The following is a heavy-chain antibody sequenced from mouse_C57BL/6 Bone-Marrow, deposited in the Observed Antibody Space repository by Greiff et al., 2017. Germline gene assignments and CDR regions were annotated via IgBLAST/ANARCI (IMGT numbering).Heavy chain of an antibody. D-gene: IGHD1-1*01. V-gene: IGHV1-55*01. J-gene: IGHJ2*01. CDR2: IYPGRGST. Sequence: QVQLQQPGAELVKPGASVKMSCKASGYTFTSYWLTWVKQRPGQGLEWIGDIYPGRGSTNYNEKFKSKATLTVDTSSSTAYMQLSSLTSEDSAVYYCARGDYGSSVFDYWGQGTTLTVSS. CDR3: ARGDYGSSVFDY. CDR1: GYTFTSYW.